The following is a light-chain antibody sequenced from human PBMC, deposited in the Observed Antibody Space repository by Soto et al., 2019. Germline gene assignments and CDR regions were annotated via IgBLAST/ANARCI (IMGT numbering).Light chain of an antibody. V-gene: IGKV1-17*01. J-gene: IGKJ1*01. CDR3: LQHNTYPWT. CDR2: GAS. Sequence: DIQMTQSPSSLSASVGDRVTISCRASQGIRSDLGWYQQRPGKAPKRLIYGASTLQSGVPSRFSGSGSGPEFTLTISSLQPEDFATYYCLQHNTYPWTFGQGTKVEIK. CDR1: QGIRSD.